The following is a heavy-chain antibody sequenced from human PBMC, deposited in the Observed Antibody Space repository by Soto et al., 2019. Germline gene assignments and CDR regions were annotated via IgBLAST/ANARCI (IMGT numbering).Heavy chain of an antibody. Sequence: QVQLQESGPGLVKPSQTLSLTCTVSGGSISSGNYYWSWIRQPPGKGLEWIGFISYGGSTYYSASLNSRFTXPXAXSXHKFSLNLSFVTAADTAVYYCATMGTPATGLYYFDYWGQGTLVTVSS. CDR1: GGSISSGNYY. CDR2: ISYGGST. V-gene: IGHV4-30-4*01. CDR3: ATMGTPATGLYYFDY. D-gene: IGHD1-7*01. J-gene: IGHJ4*02.